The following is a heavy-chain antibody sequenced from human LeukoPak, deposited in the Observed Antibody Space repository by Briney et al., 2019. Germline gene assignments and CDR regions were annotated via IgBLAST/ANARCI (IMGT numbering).Heavy chain of an antibody. D-gene: IGHD3-10*01. Sequence: ASVTLSCTASGYTFTSYGISLVWQAQGQGKGREGWMSAYNCNTKNAQKIPGSISRATNTVTSTAYMELRSLRSDATAVYYVARYGSGSDYSYYYYYMDVWGKGTTVTVSS. V-gene: IGHV1-18*01. CDR3: ARYGSGSDYSYYYYYMDV. CDR2: MSAYNCNT. CDR1: GYTFTSYG. J-gene: IGHJ6*03.